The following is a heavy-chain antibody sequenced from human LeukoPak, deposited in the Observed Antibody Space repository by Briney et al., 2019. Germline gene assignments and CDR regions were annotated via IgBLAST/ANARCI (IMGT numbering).Heavy chain of an antibody. CDR3: ARGHRYCSSTSCYDAAGFDY. J-gene: IGHJ4*02. Sequence: ASVKVSCKASGYTFTSYDINWVRQATGQGLEWMGWMNPNSGNTGYAQKLQGRVTMTTDTSTSTAYMELRSLRSDDTAVYYCARGHRYCSSTSCYDAAGFDYWGQGTLVTVSS. D-gene: IGHD2-2*01. CDR2: MNPNSGNT. CDR1: GYTFTSYD. V-gene: IGHV1-8*01.